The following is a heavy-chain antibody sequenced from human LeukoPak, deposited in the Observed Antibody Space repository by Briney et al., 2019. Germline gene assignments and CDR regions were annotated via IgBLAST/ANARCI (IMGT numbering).Heavy chain of an antibody. D-gene: IGHD2-2*01. CDR3: ARGYCSSTSCYYGMDV. Sequence: SETLSLTCAVYGGSSSGYYWSWIRQPPGKGLEWIGEINHSGSTNYNPSLKSRVTISVDTSKNQFSLKLSSVTAADTAVYYCARGYCSSTSCYYGMDVWGKGTTVTVSS. V-gene: IGHV4-34*01. CDR2: INHSGST. CDR1: GGSSSGYY. J-gene: IGHJ6*04.